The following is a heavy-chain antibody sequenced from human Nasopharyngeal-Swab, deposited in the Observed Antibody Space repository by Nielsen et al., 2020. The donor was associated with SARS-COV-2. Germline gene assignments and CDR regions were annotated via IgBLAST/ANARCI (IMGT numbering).Heavy chain of an antibody. CDR3: ARGVVAGY. D-gene: IGHD2-2*01. V-gene: IGHV1-8*02. CDR1: GYTFTGYY. J-gene: IGHJ4*02. Sequence: ASVKVSCKASGYTFTGYYMHWVRQATGQGLEWMGWMSPNSGNTGYAQKFQGRVTMTRNTSISTAYMELSSLRSEDTAVYYCARGVVAGYWGQGTLVTVSS. CDR2: MSPNSGNT.